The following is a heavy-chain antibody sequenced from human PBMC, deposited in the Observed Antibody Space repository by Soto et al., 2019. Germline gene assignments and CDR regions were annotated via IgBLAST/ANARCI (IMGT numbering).Heavy chain of an antibody. CDR1: GFTFSSYS. D-gene: IGHD6-6*01. J-gene: IGHJ4*02. CDR3: ARFLYSSSSGGDY. Sequence: EVQLVESGGGLVKPGGSLRLSCAASGFTFSSYSMNWVRQAPGKGLEWVSSISSSSSYIYYADSVKGRFTISRDNAKNSLYLQMNSLRAEDTAVYYCARFLYSSSSGGDYWGQGTLVTVSS. CDR2: ISSSSSYI. V-gene: IGHV3-21*01.